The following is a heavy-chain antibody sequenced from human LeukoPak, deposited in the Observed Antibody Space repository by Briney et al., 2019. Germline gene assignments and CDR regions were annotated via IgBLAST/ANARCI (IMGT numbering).Heavy chain of an antibody. CDR1: GLTFSSSW. CDR2: INPDGNKK. Sequence: GGSLRLSCAVSGLTFSSSWMDWVRQAPGKGLEWVASINPDGNKKYSADSVKGRFTISRDNAENSLYLQMNSLRAEDTAVYYCAREHYGDYTYYFDYWGQGTLVTVSS. V-gene: IGHV3-7*01. J-gene: IGHJ4*02. D-gene: IGHD4-17*01. CDR3: AREHYGDYTYYFDY.